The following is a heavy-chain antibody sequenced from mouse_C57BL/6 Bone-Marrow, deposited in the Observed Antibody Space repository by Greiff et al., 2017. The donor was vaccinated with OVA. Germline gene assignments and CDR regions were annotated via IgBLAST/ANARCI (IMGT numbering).Heavy chain of an antibody. CDR1: GYTFTDYY. CDR2: IFPGSGST. D-gene: IGHD1-1*01. Sequence: QVQLKESGPELVKPGASVKISCKASGYTFTDYYINWVKQRPGQGLEWIGWIFPGSGSTYYNEKFKGKATLTVDKSSSTAYMLLSSLTSEDSAVYFCARLTYGSSYGYFDVWGTGTTVTVSS. CDR3: ARLTYGSSYGYFDV. J-gene: IGHJ1*03. V-gene: IGHV1-75*01.